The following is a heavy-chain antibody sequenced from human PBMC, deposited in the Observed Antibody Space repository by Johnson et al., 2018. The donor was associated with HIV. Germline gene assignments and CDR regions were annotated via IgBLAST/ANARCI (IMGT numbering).Heavy chain of an antibody. CDR3: ARAQLLADEAFNK. J-gene: IGHJ3*01. CDR1: GFTFSSYA. V-gene: IGHV3-30-3*01. D-gene: IGHD6-6*01. Sequence: QVQLVESGGGVVQPGRSLRLSCAASGFTFSSYAMHWVRQAPGKGLEWVAVISYDGSNKYYADSVKGRFTISRDNSKNTLYLQLNSLRVEDTAIYYCARAQLLADEAFNKWGQGTMVTVSS. CDR2: ISYDGSNK.